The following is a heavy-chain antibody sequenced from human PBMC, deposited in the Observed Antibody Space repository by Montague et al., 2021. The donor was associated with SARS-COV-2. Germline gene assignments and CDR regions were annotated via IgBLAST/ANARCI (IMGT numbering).Heavy chain of an antibody. D-gene: IGHD5-18*01. Sequence: CAISGDSVSSNSAAWNWIRQSPSGGLEWLGRTYYRSKWYTDYAPSVKTRITITPDTSNNQFSLHLNSVTPGDTAVYFCARESDSYPSGTQYFDLWGRGTLVTVSS. CDR3: ARESDSYPSGTQYFDL. V-gene: IGHV6-1*01. CDR1: GDSVSSNSAA. CDR2: TYYRSKWYT. J-gene: IGHJ2*01.